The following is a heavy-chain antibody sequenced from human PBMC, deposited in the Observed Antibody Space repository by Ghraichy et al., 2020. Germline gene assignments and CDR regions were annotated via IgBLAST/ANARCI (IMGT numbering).Heavy chain of an antibody. CDR2: ISAYNGNT. V-gene: IGHV1-18*01. D-gene: IGHD6-13*01. Sequence: ASVKVSCKASGYTFTNYGISWVRQAPGQGLEWMGWISAYNGNTNSAQNFQGRVTMTTDAMTATAYMELRSLRLDDTAMYYCARDQIVSIPAATIATNNWLDPWGQGTLVIVSS. CDR1: GYTFTNYG. CDR3: ARDQIVSIPAATIATNNWLDP. J-gene: IGHJ5*02.